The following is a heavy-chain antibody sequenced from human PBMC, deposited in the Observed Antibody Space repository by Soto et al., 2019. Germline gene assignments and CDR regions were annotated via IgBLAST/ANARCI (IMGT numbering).Heavy chain of an antibody. Sequence: SETLSLTXAVYGGSFSGYYWSWIRQPPGKGLEWIGEINHSGSTNYNPSLKSRVTISVDTSKNQFSLKLSSVTAADTAVYYCARKGVSKNFDYWGQGTLVTVSS. J-gene: IGHJ4*02. CDR3: ARKGVSKNFDY. CDR2: INHSGST. V-gene: IGHV4-34*01. CDR1: GGSFSGYY.